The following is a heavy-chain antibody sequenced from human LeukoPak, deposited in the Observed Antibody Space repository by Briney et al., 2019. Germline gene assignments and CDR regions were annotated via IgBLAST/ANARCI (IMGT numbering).Heavy chain of an antibody. CDR1: GCTFTSYD. V-gene: IGHV1-8*01. Sequence: ASVKVSCKASGCTFTSYDINWVRQATGQGLEWMGWMNPNSGNAGYAQKFQGRVTMTRNTSISTAYMELSSLRSEDTAVYYCARGDSSGWYQSSLYYFDYWGQGTLVTVSS. D-gene: IGHD6-19*01. CDR3: ARGDSSGWYQSSLYYFDY. J-gene: IGHJ4*02. CDR2: MNPNSGNA.